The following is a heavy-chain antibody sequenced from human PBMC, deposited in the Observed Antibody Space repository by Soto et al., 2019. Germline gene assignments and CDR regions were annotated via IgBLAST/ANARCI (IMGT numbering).Heavy chain of an antibody. Sequence: SVKVSCKASGGTFSSYAISWVRQAPGQGLEWMGGIIPIFGTANYAQKFQGRVTITADESTSTAYMELSSLRSEDTAVYYCARRGDCSSTSCYHYGMDVWGQGTTVTVSS. CDR1: GGTFSSYA. J-gene: IGHJ6*02. D-gene: IGHD2-2*01. CDR2: IIPIFGTA. V-gene: IGHV1-69*13. CDR3: ARRGDCSSTSCYHYGMDV.